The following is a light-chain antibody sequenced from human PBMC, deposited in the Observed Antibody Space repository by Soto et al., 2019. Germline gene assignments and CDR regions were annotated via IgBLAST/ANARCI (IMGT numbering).Light chain of an antibody. J-gene: IGKJ4*01. Sequence: ESVLSQSPATLSLSPGERATLSCRASPSFSNSLAWYQHKPGQAPRLLIYDASNRATGIPARFSGSGSGTDFTLTISSLEPEDFAVYFCQQRSNWPHLTFGGGTKVDTK. CDR1: PSFSNS. V-gene: IGKV3-11*01. CDR3: QQRSNWPHLT. CDR2: DAS.